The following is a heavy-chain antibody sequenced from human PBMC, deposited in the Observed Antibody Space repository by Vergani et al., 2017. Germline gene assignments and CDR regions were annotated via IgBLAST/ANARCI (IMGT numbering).Heavy chain of an antibody. CDR2: ISGSGGST. Sequence: EVQLLESGGGLVQPGGSLRLSCAASGFTFSSYAMSWVRQAPGKGLEWVSAISGSGGSTYYADSVKGRFTISRDNPKNTLYLQMNSLRAEDTAVYYCAKIGSRLNYMDVWGKGTTVTVSS. CDR1: GFTFSSYA. CDR3: AKIGSRLNYMDV. J-gene: IGHJ6*03. V-gene: IGHV3-23*01. D-gene: IGHD3-16*01.